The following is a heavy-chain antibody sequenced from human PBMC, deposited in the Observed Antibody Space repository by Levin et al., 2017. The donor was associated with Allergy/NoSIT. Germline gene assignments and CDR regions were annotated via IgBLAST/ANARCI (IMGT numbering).Heavy chain of an antibody. J-gene: IGHJ4*02. CDR2: ISYDGSNK. V-gene: IGHV3-33*01. CDR1: GFTFSTYG. Sequence: GGSLRLSCAASGFTFSTYGVHWVRQPPGKGLEWVAGISYDGSNKYYADSVKGRFSISRDNSKNTLYLQMTSLGADDTAVFYCAREPRAASSWPHFDRWGQGALVTVSS. D-gene: IGHD6-13*01. CDR3: AREPRAASSWPHFDR.